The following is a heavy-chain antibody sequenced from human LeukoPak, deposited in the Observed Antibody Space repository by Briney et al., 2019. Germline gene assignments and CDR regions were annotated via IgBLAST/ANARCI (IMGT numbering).Heavy chain of an antibody. CDR1: GFTFSSYS. J-gene: IGHJ6*02. Sequence: PGGSLRLSCAASGFTFSSYSMNWVRQAPGKGLEWVSSISSSSSYIYYADSVKGRFTISRDNAKNSLYLQMNSLRAEDTAVYYCARDEIPKISFGPVTPCGMDVWGQGTTVTVSS. D-gene: IGHD3-16*01. CDR3: ARDEIPKISFGPVTPCGMDV. CDR2: ISSSSSYI. V-gene: IGHV3-21*01.